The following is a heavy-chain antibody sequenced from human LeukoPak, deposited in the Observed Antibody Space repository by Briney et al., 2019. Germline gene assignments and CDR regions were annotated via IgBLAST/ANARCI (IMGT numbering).Heavy chain of an antibody. Sequence: GTSVKVSCKASGFTFSSSAIQWVRQVRGQRLEWIGWIVVGSGNTNYAQKFQDRVTITKDTSTKTAYMELSSLRSEDTALYYCAAVFFSSTVPYFDQWAQGTLVTVSP. V-gene: IGHV1-58*02. CDR2: IVVGSGNT. CDR1: GFTFSSSA. CDR3: AAVFFSSTVPYFDQ. J-gene: IGHJ4*02. D-gene: IGHD2-2*01.